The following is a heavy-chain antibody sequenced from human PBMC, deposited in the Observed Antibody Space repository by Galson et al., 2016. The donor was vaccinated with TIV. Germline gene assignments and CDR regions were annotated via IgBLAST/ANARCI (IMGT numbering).Heavy chain of an antibody. Sequence: LSLTCAVYSGPFTGYYWSWIRQTPGKGLEWIGEINHRGSTNYNPSLERRVIISLDTSNKQSSLKLSSVTAADTAVYYCARGRLVPRRRDYYYPMNVWGQGTTVIVSS. J-gene: IGHJ6*02. D-gene: IGHD6-25*01. CDR1: SGPFTGYY. CDR3: ARGRLVPRRRDYYYPMNV. CDR2: INHRGST. V-gene: IGHV4-34*01.